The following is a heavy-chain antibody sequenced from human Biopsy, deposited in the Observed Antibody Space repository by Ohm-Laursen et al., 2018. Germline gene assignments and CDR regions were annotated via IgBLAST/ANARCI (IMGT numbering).Heavy chain of an antibody. Sequence: GASVKVSCKASGGPFNNHAFSWVRRAPGQGLEWLGRIVPILGTVNYAQRFQGRVALTADKSTGTAYMELNRLISDDTAVYYCATDADGYYTEFDFWGQGTLITVSS. CDR2: IVPILGTV. CDR3: ATDADGYYTEFDF. V-gene: IGHV1-69*04. J-gene: IGHJ4*02. CDR1: GGPFNNHA. D-gene: IGHD5-24*01.